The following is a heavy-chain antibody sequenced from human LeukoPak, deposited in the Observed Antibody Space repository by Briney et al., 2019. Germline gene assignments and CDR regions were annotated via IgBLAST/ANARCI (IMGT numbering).Heavy chain of an antibody. Sequence: GGSLRLSCAASGFTFNNYAMTWVRQAPGKGLEWVSAISGSGGITLYADSVKGRFTISRDNSKSTLYLQMNSLRAEDTAVYYCAKDQGIQLWLEYFQHWGQGTLVTVSS. CDR1: GFTFNNYA. CDR2: ISGSGGIT. V-gene: IGHV3-23*01. CDR3: AKDQGIQLWLEYFQH. D-gene: IGHD5-18*01. J-gene: IGHJ1*01.